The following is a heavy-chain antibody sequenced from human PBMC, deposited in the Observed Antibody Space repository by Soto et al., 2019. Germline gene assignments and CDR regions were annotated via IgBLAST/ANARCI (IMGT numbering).Heavy chain of an antibody. J-gene: IGHJ4*02. Sequence: SETLSLTCTVSGGSISSYYWSWIRQPPGKGLEWIGYIYYSGSTNYNPALKSRVTISVDTSKNQFSLKLSSVTAADTAVYYCARVELGATTAYYFDYWCQGTLVT. CDR2: IYYSGST. CDR3: ARVELGATTAYYFDY. D-gene: IGHD5-12*01. CDR1: GGSISSYY. V-gene: IGHV4-59*01.